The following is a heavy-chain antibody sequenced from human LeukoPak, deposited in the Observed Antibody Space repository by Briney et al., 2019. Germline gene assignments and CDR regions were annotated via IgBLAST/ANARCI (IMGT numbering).Heavy chain of an antibody. D-gene: IGHD3-10*01. Sequence: PSETLSLTCTVSGYSISSGYYWGWIRQPPGKGLEWIGSIYHSGSTYYNPSLKSRVTISVDTSKNQFSLKLSSVTAADTAVYYCARRRRYGSGSYCYDYWGQGTLVTVSS. CDR2: IYHSGST. V-gene: IGHV4-38-2*02. CDR1: GYSISSGYY. J-gene: IGHJ4*02. CDR3: ARRRRYGSGSYCYDY.